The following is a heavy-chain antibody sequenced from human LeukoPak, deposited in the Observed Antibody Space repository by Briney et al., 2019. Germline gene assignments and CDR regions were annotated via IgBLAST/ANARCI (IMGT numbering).Heavy chain of an antibody. Sequence: ASVKVSCKASGYTFTGYYMHWVRQAPGQGLEWMGWINPNSGGTNYAQKFQGRVTMTRDTSISTAYMELSRLRSDDTAVYYCAREWDIVPQVDYWGQGTLVTVSS. V-gene: IGHV1-2*02. CDR1: GYTFTGYY. J-gene: IGHJ4*02. CDR2: INPNSGGT. CDR3: AREWDIVPQVDY. D-gene: IGHD2-8*01.